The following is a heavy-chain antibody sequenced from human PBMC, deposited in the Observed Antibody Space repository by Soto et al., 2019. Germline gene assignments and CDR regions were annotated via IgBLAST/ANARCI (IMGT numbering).Heavy chain of an antibody. D-gene: IGHD2-21*01. V-gene: IGHV3-23*01. J-gene: IGHJ4*02. CDR1: GFTFSDFA. Sequence: HPGGSPRLSCAASGFTFSDFAMAWVRQAPGKGLEWVSSASGSGSGTYYADSVKGRFTISRDNSKNTLFLHMTNLRAGDTALYFCAKGRPGVAAAPDYWGQGTLVTVSS. CDR3: AKGRPGVAAAPDY. CDR2: ASGSGSGT.